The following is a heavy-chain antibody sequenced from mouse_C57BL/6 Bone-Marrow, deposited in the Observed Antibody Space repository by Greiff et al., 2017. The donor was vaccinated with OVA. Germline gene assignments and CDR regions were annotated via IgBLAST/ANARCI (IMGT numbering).Heavy chain of an antibody. J-gene: IGHJ2*01. Sequence: VQVVESGAELARPGASVKMSCKASGYTFTSYTMHWVQQRPGQGLEWIGNINPSSGYTKYNQKFKDKATLTADKSSSTAYMQLSSLTSEDSAVYYCARNYGSSYVKDYWGQGTTLTVSS. CDR2: INPSSGYT. CDR1: GYTFTSYT. V-gene: IGHV1-4*01. CDR3: ARNYGSSYVKDY. D-gene: IGHD1-1*01.